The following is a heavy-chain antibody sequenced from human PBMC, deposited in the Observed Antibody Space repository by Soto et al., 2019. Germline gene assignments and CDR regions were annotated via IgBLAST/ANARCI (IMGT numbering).Heavy chain of an antibody. CDR2: IYPGDSDT. D-gene: IGHD6-13*01. CDR1: GYSFTSYW. V-gene: IGHV5-51*01. Sequence: PGESLKISCKGSGYSFTSYWIGWVRQMPGKGLEWMGIIYPGDSDTRYSPSFQGQVTISADKSISTAYLQWSSLKASDTAMYYCARTAVAGKYYYGTDVWGQGTTVTVSS. CDR3: ARTAVAGKYYYGTDV. J-gene: IGHJ6*02.